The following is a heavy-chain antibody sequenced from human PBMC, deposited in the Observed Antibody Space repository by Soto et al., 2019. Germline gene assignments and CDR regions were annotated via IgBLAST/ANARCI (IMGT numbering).Heavy chain of an antibody. J-gene: IGHJ4*02. CDR2: LSNTGRRT. D-gene: IGHD1-26*01. V-gene: IGHV3-23*01. Sequence: EVQILESGGGLVQPGGSLRLSCVVSLFPFGANAMSWVRQAPGKGLEWVSGLSNTGRRTSYADSVKGRFSISRDNSENTVYLQMNSLRVEDTAVYYCATEMGATQGPFDNWGQGTLVTVSS. CDR3: ATEMGATQGPFDN. CDR1: LFPFGANA.